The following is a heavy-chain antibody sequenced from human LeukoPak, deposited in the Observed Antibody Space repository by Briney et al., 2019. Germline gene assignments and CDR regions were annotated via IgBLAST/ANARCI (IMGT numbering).Heavy chain of an antibody. D-gene: IGHD4-23*01. Sequence: PSETLSLTCTVSGGSISSSSYYWGWIRQPPGKGLEWIGSIYYSGSTYYNPSLKSRVTISVDTSKNQFSLKLSSVTAADTAVYYCARDTYGGSNFDYWGQGTLVTVSS. CDR3: ARDTYGGSNFDY. V-gene: IGHV4-39*07. CDR2: IYYSGST. J-gene: IGHJ4*02. CDR1: GGSISSSSYY.